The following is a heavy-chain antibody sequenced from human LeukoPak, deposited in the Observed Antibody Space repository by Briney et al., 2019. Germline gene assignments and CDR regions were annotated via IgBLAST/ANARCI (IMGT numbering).Heavy chain of an antibody. CDR3: TRDINWNYGY. J-gene: IGHJ4*02. CDR2: INPNSGDT. D-gene: IGHD1-7*01. CDR1: GYTFTDSY. V-gene: IGHV1-2*02. Sequence: ASAKVSCKAPGYTFTDSYMDWVRQAPGQGLEWMGWINPNSGDTNYAQKFQGRVTMTRDTSISTAYMELSRLTSDDTAVYYCTRDINWNYGYWGQGTLVTVSS.